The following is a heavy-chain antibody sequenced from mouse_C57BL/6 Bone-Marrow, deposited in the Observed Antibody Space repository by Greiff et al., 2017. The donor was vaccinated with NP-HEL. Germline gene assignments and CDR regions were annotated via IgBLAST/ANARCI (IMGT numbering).Heavy chain of an antibody. CDR3: ARDGGFITTVVDWFAY. D-gene: IGHD1-1*01. Sequence: DVQLVESGGGLVKPGGSLKLSCAASGFTFSSYAMSWVRQTPEKRLEWVATISDGGSYTYYPDNVKGRFTISRDNAKNNLYLQMSHLKSEDTAMYYCARDGGFITTVVDWFAYWGQGTLVTVSA. CDR1: GFTFSSYA. CDR2: ISDGGSYT. J-gene: IGHJ3*01. V-gene: IGHV5-4*01.